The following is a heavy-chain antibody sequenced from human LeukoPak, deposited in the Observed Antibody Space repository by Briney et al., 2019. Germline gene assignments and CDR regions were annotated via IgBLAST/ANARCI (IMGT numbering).Heavy chain of an antibody. J-gene: IGHJ4*02. D-gene: IGHD2-2*02. V-gene: IGHV4-38-2*02. CDR3: ARGQRLDIVVVPAALLDY. CDR1: GYSISTGYY. CDR2: IYYSGST. Sequence: SETLSLTCTVSGYSISTGYYWDWIRQPPGKGLEWIGSIYYSGSTYYNPSLKSRVTISVDTSKNQFSLKLSSVTAADTAVYYCARGQRLDIVVVPAALLDYWGQGTLVTVSS.